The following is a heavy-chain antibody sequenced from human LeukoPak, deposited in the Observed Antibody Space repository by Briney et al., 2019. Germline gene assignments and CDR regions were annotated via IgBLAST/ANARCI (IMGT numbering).Heavy chain of an antibody. J-gene: IGHJ6*03. V-gene: IGHV3-30*04. CDR2: ISYDGSNK. Sequence: GGPLRLSCAASGFTFSSYAMHWVRQAPGEGLEWVAVISYDGSNKYYADSVKGRFTISRDNSKNTLYLQMNSLRAEDTAVYYCARGRYSSSMDVWGKGTTVTVSS. CDR3: ARGRYSSSMDV. D-gene: IGHD6-6*01. CDR1: GFTFSSYA.